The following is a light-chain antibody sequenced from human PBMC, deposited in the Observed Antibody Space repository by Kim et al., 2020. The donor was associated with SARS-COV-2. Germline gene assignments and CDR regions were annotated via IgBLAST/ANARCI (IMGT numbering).Light chain of an antibody. V-gene: IGLV3-1*01. J-gene: IGLJ2*01. Sequence: SYELTQPPSVSVSPGQTARITCSGDKLGDKYVCWYQQKSGRSPVLVIYQDNKRPSGIPDRFSGSNSGNTATLTISGTQAMDEANYYCQAWDSSPAVVFGGGTQLTVL. CDR1: KLGDKY. CDR3: QAWDSSPAVV. CDR2: QDN.